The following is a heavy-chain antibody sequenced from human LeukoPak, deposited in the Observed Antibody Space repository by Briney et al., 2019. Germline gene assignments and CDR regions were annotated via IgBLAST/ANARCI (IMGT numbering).Heavy chain of an antibody. CDR3: ARDHWNDGPSNWFDP. D-gene: IGHD1-1*01. CDR1: GGSISSGGYS. CDR2: IYHSGST. J-gene: IGHJ5*02. Sequence: SQTLSLTCAVSGGSISSGGYSWSWIRQPPGKGLEWIGYIYHSGSTYYNPSLKSRVTISVDRSKNEFFLKLSSVTAADTAVYYCARDHWNDGPSNWFDPWGQGTLVTVSS. V-gene: IGHV4-30-2*01.